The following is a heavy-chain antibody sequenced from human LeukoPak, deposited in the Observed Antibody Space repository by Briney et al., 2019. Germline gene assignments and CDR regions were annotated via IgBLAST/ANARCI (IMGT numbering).Heavy chain of an antibody. CDR2: IYHSGST. CDR1: GGSFSSGGYS. CDR3: ARVVVQLWSQFDY. Sequence: SQTLSLTCAVSGGSFSSGGYSWSWIRQPPGKGLEWIGYIYHSGSTYYNPSLKSRVTISVDRSKNQFSLKLSSVTAADTAVYYCARVVVQLWSQFDYWGQGTLVTVSS. D-gene: IGHD5-18*01. V-gene: IGHV4-30-2*01. J-gene: IGHJ4*02.